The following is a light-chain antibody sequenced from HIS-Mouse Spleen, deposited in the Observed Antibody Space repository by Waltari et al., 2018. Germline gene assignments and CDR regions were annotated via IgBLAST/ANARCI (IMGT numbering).Light chain of an antibody. V-gene: IGKV3-11*01. CDR3: QQRSNWPT. CDR1: QSVSSY. Sequence: EIVLTQSPATLSLSPGERATLSCRASQSVSSYLAWYQQKPVQAPMLLIYDASNRATGIPARFSGSGSGTDFTLTISRLEPEDFAVYYCQQRSNWPTFGGGTKVEIK. CDR2: DAS. J-gene: IGKJ4*01.